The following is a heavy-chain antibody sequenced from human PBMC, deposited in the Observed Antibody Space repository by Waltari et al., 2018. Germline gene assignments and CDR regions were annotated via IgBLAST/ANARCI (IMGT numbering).Heavy chain of an antibody. CDR2: IYYSGGT. D-gene: IGHD2-15*01. J-gene: IGHJ4*02. Sequence: QVQLQESGPGLVKPSETLSLTCTVSGGSISSYYWSWIRQPPGKGLEWIGYIYYSGGTTYNPSLKRRVTMSVETSKQQVPLKLSTVTAADTAVYYWARGGAVVTPRDWGQGTLVTVSS. CDR1: GGSISSYY. V-gene: IGHV4-59*13. CDR3: ARGGAVVTPRD.